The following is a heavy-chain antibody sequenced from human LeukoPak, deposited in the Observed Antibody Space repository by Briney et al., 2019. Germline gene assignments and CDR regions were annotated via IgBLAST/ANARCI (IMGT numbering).Heavy chain of an antibody. V-gene: IGHV1-46*01. J-gene: IGHJ4*02. D-gene: IGHD6-13*01. CDR3: AKTRPLDSSSWSHGDY. CDR2: INPSGGST. CDR1: GYTFTSNY. Sequence: ASVKVSCKTSGYTFTSNYILWVRQAPGQGLEWMGIINPSGGSTSYAQKFQGRVTMTRDTSTSTVYMELSSLRAEDTAVYYCAKTRPLDSSSWSHGDYWGQGTPVTVSS.